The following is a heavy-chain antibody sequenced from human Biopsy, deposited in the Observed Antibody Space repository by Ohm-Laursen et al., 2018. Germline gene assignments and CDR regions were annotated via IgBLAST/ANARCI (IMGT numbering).Heavy chain of an antibody. V-gene: IGHV1-2*02. CDR2: INPNSGNA. J-gene: IGHJ6*02. CDR1: GYTFAGYY. CDR3: ARVPAYPSIDGYYGLDL. D-gene: IGHD3-9*01. Sequence: SVKVSCKASGYTFAGYYLHWMRQAPGHGLEWMGWINPNSGNANYAQSFQGRLTVTRDTSISTAYMELTSLTFDDTAIYYCARVPAYPSIDGYYGLDLWGQGTTVIVSS.